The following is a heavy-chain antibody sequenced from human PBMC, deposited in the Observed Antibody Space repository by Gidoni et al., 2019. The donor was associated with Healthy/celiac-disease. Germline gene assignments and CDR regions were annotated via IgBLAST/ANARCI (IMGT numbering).Heavy chain of an antibody. CDR3: AKRRGGATSVSDY. V-gene: IGHV3-23*01. CDR2: ISGSGGST. CDR1: GFTFSSYA. D-gene: IGHD1-26*01. Sequence: EVQLLESGGGLVQPGGSLRLSCAASGFTFSSYAMSWVRQAPGKGLEGVSAISGSGGSTYYADPVKGRFTISRDNSKNTLYLQMNSLRAEDTAVYYCAKRRGGATSVSDYWGQGTLVTVSS. J-gene: IGHJ4*02.